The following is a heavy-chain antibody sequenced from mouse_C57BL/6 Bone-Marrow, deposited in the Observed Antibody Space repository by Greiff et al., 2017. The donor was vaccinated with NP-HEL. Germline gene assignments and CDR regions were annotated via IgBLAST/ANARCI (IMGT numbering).Heavy chain of an antibody. J-gene: IGHJ4*01. CDR3: AIEGAGRYYAMDY. Sequence: VQLQQPGAELVKPGASVKVSCKASGYTFTSYWMHWVKQRPGQGLEWIGRLHPSDSATNYNQKFKGKATLTVDKSSSTAYMQLSSLTPEDSAVDYCAIEGAGRYYAMDYWGQGTSVTVSS. V-gene: IGHV1-74*01. CDR1: GYTFTSYW. CDR2: LHPSDSAT.